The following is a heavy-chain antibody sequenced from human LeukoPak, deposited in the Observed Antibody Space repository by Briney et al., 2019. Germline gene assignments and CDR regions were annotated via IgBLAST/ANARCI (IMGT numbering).Heavy chain of an antibody. CDR3: AARGLAGSDAFDI. V-gene: IGHV1-58*01. J-gene: IGHJ3*02. Sequence: EASVKVSCKASGFTFTSSAVQWVRQARGQRLEWIGWIVVGSGNTNYAQKFPERVTITRDMSTSTAYMELSSLRSEDTAVYYCAARGLAGSDAFDIWGQGTMVTVSS. D-gene: IGHD3-16*01. CDR2: IVVGSGNT. CDR1: GFTFTSSA.